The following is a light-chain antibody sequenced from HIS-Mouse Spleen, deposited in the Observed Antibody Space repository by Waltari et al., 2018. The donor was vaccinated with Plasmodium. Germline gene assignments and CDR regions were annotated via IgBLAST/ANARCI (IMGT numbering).Light chain of an antibody. CDR1: QSVSSSY. Sequence: IVLTQSPGTLSLSPGERATLSCRASQSVSSSYLAWYQQKPGQAPRLLLYGASSRATGIPDRFSGSGSGTDFTLTISRLEPEDFAVYYCQQYGSSPRLTFGGGTKVEIK. CDR2: GAS. V-gene: IGKV3-20*01. CDR3: QQYGSSPRLT. J-gene: IGKJ4*01.